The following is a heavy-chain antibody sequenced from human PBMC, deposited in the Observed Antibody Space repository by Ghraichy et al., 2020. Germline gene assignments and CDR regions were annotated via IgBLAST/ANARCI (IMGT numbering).Heavy chain of an antibody. CDR2: IIPIFGTA. J-gene: IGHJ3*02. Sequence: SVKVSCKASGGTFSSYAISWVRQAPGQGLEWMGGIIPIFGTANYAQKFQGRVTITTDESTSTAYMELSSLRSEDTAVYYCASCCIAVAGKGRKVTMTKKPDAFDIWGQGTMVTVSS. CDR1: GGTFSSYA. D-gene: IGHD6-19*01. V-gene: IGHV1-69*05. CDR3: ASCCIAVAGKGRKVTMTKKPDAFDI.